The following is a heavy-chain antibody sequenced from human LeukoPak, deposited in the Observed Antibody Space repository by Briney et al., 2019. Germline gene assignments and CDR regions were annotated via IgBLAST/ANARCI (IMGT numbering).Heavy chain of an antibody. CDR1: TSH. CDR3: ARNFWNFYDSSGYYRDFDS. Sequence: ASVKVSCKATSHISWVRQAPGQGLEWMGWIGSYEGDTYYAQKFQGRVTVTTDTTTNTAYMELRSLRADDTAVYYCARNFWNFYDSSGYYRDFDSWGQGTLVTVSS. CDR2: IGSYEGDT. V-gene: IGHV1-18*01. D-gene: IGHD3-22*01. J-gene: IGHJ5*01.